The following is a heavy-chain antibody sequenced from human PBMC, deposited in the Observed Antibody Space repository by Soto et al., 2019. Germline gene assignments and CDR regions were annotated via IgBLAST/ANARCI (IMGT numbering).Heavy chain of an antibody. V-gene: IGHV4-39*01. Sequence: QLQLQESGPGLVKPSETLSLTCTVSGGSISSISYSWGWIRQPPGEGLEWIGSIYYSGSTYYNPSLKSRVAISVDTYKNQSSLKLRSVTAADTAVYYCARLPRHYYDSSGSGWFDPWGQGTLVTVSS. J-gene: IGHJ5*02. CDR2: IYYSGST. D-gene: IGHD3-22*01. CDR1: GGSISSISYS. CDR3: ARLPRHYYDSSGSGWFDP.